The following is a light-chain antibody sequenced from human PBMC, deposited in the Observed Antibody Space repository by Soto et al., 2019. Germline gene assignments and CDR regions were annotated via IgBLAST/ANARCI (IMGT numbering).Light chain of an antibody. CDR3: QQYKSSST. CDR1: ESMSMW. Sequence: IQITQSPPTLSAAVGDTVTITCRASESMSMWLDWYQQKPGKAPKLLINKAFSLQSEVPSRFSGSGSGTEFTLTITSLQPEDFGVYYCQQYKSSSTFGQGSKV. J-gene: IGKJ1*01. V-gene: IGKV1-5*03. CDR2: KAF.